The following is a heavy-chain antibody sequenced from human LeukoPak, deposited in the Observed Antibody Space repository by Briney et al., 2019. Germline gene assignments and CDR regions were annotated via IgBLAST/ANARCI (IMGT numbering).Heavy chain of an antibody. Sequence: ASVKVSCKASGYTFTSYYMHWVRQAPGQGLEWMGIINPSGGSTNYAQKLQGRVTMTTDTSTSTAYMELRSLRSDDTAVYYCARGYFDWFFDYWGQGTLVTVSS. J-gene: IGHJ4*02. D-gene: IGHD3-9*01. CDR3: ARGYFDWFFDY. V-gene: IGHV1-46*01. CDR1: GYTFTSYY. CDR2: INPSGGST.